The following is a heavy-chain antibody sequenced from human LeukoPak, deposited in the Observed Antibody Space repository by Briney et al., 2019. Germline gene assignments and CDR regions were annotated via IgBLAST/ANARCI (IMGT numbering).Heavy chain of an antibody. CDR3: ARRWELVDY. V-gene: IGHV4-59*12. CDR1: GGSISSYY. CDR2: IYYSGST. J-gene: IGHJ4*02. D-gene: IGHD1-26*01. Sequence: SETLSLTCTVSGGSISSYYWSWIRQPPGRGLEWIGYIYYSGSTNYNPSLKSRVTISVDKSKNQFSLKLSSVTAADTAVYYCARRWELVDYWGQGTLVTVSS.